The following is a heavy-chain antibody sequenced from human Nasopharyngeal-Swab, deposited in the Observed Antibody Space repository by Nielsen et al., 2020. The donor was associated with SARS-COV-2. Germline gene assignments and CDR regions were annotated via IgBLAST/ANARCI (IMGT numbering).Heavy chain of an antibody. D-gene: IGHD4-17*01. V-gene: IGHV6-1*01. CDR3: ARARGAYGDYYYYYYTDV. CDR2: TYYRSRWHN. J-gene: IGHJ6*03. Sequence: WIRQSPSRGLEWLGRTYYRSRWHNDYAVSVKSRITINPDTSKNQFSPHLNSVTPEDTAVYYCARARGAYGDYYYYYYTDVWGKGTTVTVSS.